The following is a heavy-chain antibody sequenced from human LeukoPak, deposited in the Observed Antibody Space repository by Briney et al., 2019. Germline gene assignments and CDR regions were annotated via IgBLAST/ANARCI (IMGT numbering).Heavy chain of an antibody. Sequence: SETLSLTCTVSGDSISSSSYYWGWIRQPPGKGLEWIGSIYYSGNTYYNPSLKSRVTISVDTSKNQFSLKLSSVTAADTAVYYCARHSPWEPFDYWSQGTLVTVSS. CDR1: GDSISSSSYY. D-gene: IGHD1-26*01. CDR3: ARHSPWEPFDY. V-gene: IGHV4-39*01. J-gene: IGHJ4*02. CDR2: IYYSGNT.